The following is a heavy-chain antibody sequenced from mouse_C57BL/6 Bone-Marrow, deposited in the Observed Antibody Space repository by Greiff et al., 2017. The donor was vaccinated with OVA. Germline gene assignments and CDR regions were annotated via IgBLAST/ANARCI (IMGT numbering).Heavy chain of an antibody. CDR3: ARGPSYYYGSSWYFDV. Sequence: EVQLVESGPGLVKPSQSLSLTCSVTGYSITSGYYWNWIRQFPGNKLEWMGYISYAGSNNYNPSLKNRISITRDTSKNQFFLKLNSVTTEDTATYYCARGPSYYYGSSWYFDVWGTGTTVTVSS. D-gene: IGHD1-1*01. CDR1: GYSITSGYY. V-gene: IGHV3-6*01. J-gene: IGHJ1*03. CDR2: ISYAGSN.